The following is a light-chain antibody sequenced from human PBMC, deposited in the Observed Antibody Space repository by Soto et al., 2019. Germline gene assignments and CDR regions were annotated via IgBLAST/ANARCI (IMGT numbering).Light chain of an antibody. CDR2: KAS. CDR3: QQYNTYSHT. CDR1: QSISNW. Sequence: DVQMTQSPSTLSASVGDRVTITCRASQSISNWLAWYQQQPGKAPKLLIYKASNLETGVPSRFSGSGSGTEFTLTISRLQPDDFATYYCQQYNTYSHTFGQGTKLEI. V-gene: IGKV1-5*03. J-gene: IGKJ2*01.